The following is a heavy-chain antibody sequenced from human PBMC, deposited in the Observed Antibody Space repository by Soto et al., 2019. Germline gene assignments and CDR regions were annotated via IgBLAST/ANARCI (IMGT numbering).Heavy chain of an antibody. D-gene: IGHD2-2*01. CDR3: ARGDYQYSIDY. J-gene: IGHJ4*02. Sequence: SETLSLTCTVSGDSMTSGDYSWSWIRQPPGKGLEWLGYIYRTGNTHYSPSLKSRVSISQDRSKNQFPLELTSVTAADTAVYYCARGDYQYSIDYWGQGTLVTVSS. V-gene: IGHV4-30-2*01. CDR1: GDSMTSGDYS. CDR2: IYRTGNT.